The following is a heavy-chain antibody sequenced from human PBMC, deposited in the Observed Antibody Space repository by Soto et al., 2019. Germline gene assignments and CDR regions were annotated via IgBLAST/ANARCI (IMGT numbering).Heavy chain of an antibody. V-gene: IGHV3-73*01. Sequence: PGGSLRLSCAASGFTFSGSAMHWVRQASGKGLEWVGRIRSKAKNYATVYAASVKGRFTISRDDSKNTAYLQMNSLKTEDTAVYYCTRLGIAAAGTDYWGQGTLVTVSS. D-gene: IGHD6-13*01. J-gene: IGHJ4*02. CDR1: GFTFSGSA. CDR3: TRLGIAAAGTDY. CDR2: IRSKAKNYAT.